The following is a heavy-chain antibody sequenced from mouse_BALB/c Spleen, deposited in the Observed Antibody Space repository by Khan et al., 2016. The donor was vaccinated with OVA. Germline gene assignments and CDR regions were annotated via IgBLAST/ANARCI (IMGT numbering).Heavy chain of an antibody. CDR1: GYTFTAYD. V-gene: IGHV1S56*01. D-gene: IGHD1-1*01. J-gene: IGHJ4*01. Sequence: QVQLMQSGPELVKPGALVKISCKASGYTFTAYDLNWVKQTPGQGFEWIGWIYPGDGDTRYNENFKGKATLTADKSSNTAYMQLSSMTAEDSADYCGAREGVRGVAMDYWGQGTSVTVSS. CDR2: IYPGDGDT. CDR3: AREGVRGVAMDY.